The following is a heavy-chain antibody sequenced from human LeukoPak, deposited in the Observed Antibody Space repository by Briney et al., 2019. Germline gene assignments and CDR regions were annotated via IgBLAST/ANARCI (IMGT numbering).Heavy chain of an antibody. V-gene: IGHV1-18*01. CDR3: ARGPCGGDCYWVDY. CDR1: GYTFTSYG. D-gene: IGHD2-21*01. J-gene: IGHJ4*02. Sequence: ASVKVSCKASGYTFTSYGISWVRQAPGQGLAWMGWISAYNGNTNYAQKFQGRVTMTTDTSTSTAYMEVRSLRSDDTAVYYCARGPCGGDCYWVDYWGQGTLVTVSS. CDR2: ISAYNGNT.